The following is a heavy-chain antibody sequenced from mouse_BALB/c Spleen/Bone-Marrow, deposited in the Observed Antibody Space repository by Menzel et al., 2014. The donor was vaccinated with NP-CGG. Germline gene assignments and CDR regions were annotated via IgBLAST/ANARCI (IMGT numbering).Heavy chain of an antibody. CDR3: ARDSSGYFDY. Sequence: EVQVVESGGGLVKPGGSLKLSCAASGFTFSYYGMSWVRQSPEKRLEWVAEIXSGGSYTYYPDTVTGRFTISRDNAKNTLYLEMSSLRSEDTAMYYCARDSSGYFDYWGQGTTLTVSS. CDR2: IXSGGSYT. D-gene: IGHD3-1*01. J-gene: IGHJ2*01. V-gene: IGHV5-9-4*01. CDR1: GFTFSYYG.